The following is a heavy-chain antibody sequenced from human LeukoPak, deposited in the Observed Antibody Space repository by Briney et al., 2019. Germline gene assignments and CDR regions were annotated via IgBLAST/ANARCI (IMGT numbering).Heavy chain of an antibody. CDR2: ISAYNGNT. CDR3: ARDVRGIVGMDYFDY. V-gene: IGHV1-18*01. J-gene: IGHJ4*02. Sequence: ASVKVSCKASGYIFISYGISWVRQAPGQGLEWMGWISAYNGNTKYAQKLQGRVTMTTDTSTSTAYMELRSLRSDDTAVYYCARDVRGIVGMDYFDYWGQGALVTVSS. CDR1: GYIFISYG. D-gene: IGHD3-22*01.